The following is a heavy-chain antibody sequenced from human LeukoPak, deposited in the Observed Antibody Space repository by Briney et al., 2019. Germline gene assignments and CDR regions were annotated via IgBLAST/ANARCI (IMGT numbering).Heavy chain of an antibody. CDR3: ASSIVVVPRFDY. D-gene: IGHD2-21*01. J-gene: IGHJ4*02. V-gene: IGHV3-11*01. CDR1: GFTFSDYY. CDR2: ISSSGSTI. Sequence: PGRSLRLSRAASGFTFSDYYMSWIRQAPGKGLEWVSYISSSGSTIYYADSVKGRFTISRDNAKNSLYLQMNSLRAEDTAVYYCASSIVVVPRFDYWGQGTLVTVSS.